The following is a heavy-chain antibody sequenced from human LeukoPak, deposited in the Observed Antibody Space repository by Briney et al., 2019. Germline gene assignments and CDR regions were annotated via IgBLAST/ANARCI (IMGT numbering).Heavy chain of an antibody. D-gene: IGHD3-10*01. J-gene: IGHJ3*02. V-gene: IGHV1-8*01. CDR2: MNPNSGNT. Sequence: GASVKVSCKASGYTFTSYDINWVRQATGQGLEWMGWMNPNSGNTGYAQKFQGRVTMTRNTSISTAYMELSSLRSEDTAVYYCARARSPLGSELLGSGNDAFDIWGQGTMVTVSS. CDR1: GYTFTSYD. CDR3: ARARSPLGSELLGSGNDAFDI.